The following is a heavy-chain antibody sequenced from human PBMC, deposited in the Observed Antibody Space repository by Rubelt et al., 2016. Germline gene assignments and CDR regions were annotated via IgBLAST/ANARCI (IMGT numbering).Heavy chain of an antibody. CDR1: GFTFSDSA. CDR3: AKDWIQRWI. V-gene: IGHV3-23*04. CDR2: LSGSGGST. J-gene: IGHJ4*02. D-gene: IGHD5-18*01. Sequence: EVQLVESGGGLVQPGGSLRLSCAASGFTFSDSALSWVRQAPGKGLGWVSALSGSGGSTYSAASVKGRFLISRDNSKNAVCMQRNSLGAGDTAVYYWAKDWIQRWIWGQGTMVTVSS.